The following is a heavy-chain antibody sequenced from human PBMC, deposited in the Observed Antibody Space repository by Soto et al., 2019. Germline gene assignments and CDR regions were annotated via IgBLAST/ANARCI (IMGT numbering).Heavy chain of an antibody. CDR3: ARTHSPSFQVNDY. CDR1: GYSFTSYW. J-gene: IGHJ4*02. Sequence: GESLKISCKGSGYSFTSYWIGWVRQMPGKGLEWMGIIYPGDSNTRYSPSFQGQVTISADKSISTAYLQWSSLKASDTAMYYCARTHSPSFQVNDYWGQGTLVTVSS. D-gene: IGHD2-2*01. CDR2: IYPGDSNT. V-gene: IGHV5-51*01.